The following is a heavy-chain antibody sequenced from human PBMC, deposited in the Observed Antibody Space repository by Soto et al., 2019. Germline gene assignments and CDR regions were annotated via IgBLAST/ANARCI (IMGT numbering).Heavy chain of an antibody. CDR3: AKDINFEGGIRSYDYVWGSWNYYGMDV. CDR1: GGSISSGGYY. Sequence: QVQLQESGPGLVKPSQTLSLTCTVSGGSISSGGYYWSWIRQHPGKGLEWIGYIYYSGSTYYADSVKVRFTISRDNSKNTLYLQMNSLRAEDTAVYYCAKDINFEGGIRSYDYVWGSWNYYGMDVWGQGTTVTVSS. V-gene: IGHV4-31*03. CDR2: IYYSGST. J-gene: IGHJ6*02. D-gene: IGHD3-16*01.